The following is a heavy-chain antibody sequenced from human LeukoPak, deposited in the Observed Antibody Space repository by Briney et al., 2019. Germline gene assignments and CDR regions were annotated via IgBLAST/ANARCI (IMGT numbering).Heavy chain of an antibody. CDR2: IKQDGSEK. CDR3: ARGDYSNYVGILDY. J-gene: IGHJ4*02. CDR1: GFTFSSYW. D-gene: IGHD4-11*01. V-gene: IGHV3-7*01. Sequence: PGGSLRLSCAASGFTFSSYWMSWVRQAPGKGLEWVANIKQDGSEKYYVDSVKGRFTISRDNAKNSLYLQMNSLRAEDTAAYYCARGDYSNYVGILDYWGQGTLVTVSS.